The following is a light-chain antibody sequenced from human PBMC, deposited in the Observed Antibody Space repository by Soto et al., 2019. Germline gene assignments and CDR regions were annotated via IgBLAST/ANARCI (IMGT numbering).Light chain of an antibody. CDR2: DGS. J-gene: IGLJ1*01. CDR1: SSNIGNNY. V-gene: IGLV1-51*01. CDR3: GSWDSSLSGFV. Sequence: QSVLTQPPSESAAPGQTVTISCSGSSSNIGNNYVSWYQQLPGAAPKLLIFDGSKRPSGIPDRFSGSKSGTSATLAITGLQTGDEADYFCGSWDSSLSGFVFGTGTKLTV.